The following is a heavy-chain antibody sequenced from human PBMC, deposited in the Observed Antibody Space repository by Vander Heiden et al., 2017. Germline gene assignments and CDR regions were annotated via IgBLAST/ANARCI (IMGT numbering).Heavy chain of an antibody. Sequence: QVQLAESGGVVVQPGRSLRRSCAASGFTFSSYGMHWVRQGPGKGLGWVAVISYDESNKYYADAVKGRFTISRDNSKNTLYLQMNSLRAEDTAVYYCANRRVTADTTFDYWGQGTLVTVSS. J-gene: IGHJ4*02. CDR3: ANRRVTADTTFDY. CDR1: GFTFSSYG. CDR2: ISYDESNK. V-gene: IGHV3-30*18. D-gene: IGHD2-21*02.